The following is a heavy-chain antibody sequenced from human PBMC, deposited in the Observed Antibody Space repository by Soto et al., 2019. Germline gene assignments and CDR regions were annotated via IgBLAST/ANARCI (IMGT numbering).Heavy chain of an antibody. J-gene: IGHJ4*02. Sequence: QVQLQESGPGLVKPSETLSLTCTVSNDSISSYYWSWIRQPPGKGLEWIGYISSSGSTKYNPSLKSRVTISVDTSKSQFSLKLSSVTAVDTAVYYCARVVGGTYFLGYFDYWGQGTLVTVSS. CDR1: NDSISSYY. CDR2: ISSSGST. V-gene: IGHV4-59*01. D-gene: IGHD1-26*01. CDR3: ARVVGGTYFLGYFDY.